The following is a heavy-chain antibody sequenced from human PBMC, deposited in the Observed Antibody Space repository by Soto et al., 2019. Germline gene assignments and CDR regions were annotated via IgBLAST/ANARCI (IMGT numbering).Heavy chain of an antibody. J-gene: IGHJ4*02. CDR3: AREDYGDHKLDY. V-gene: IGHV1-69*08. D-gene: IGHD4-17*01. CDR1: GGAFSSYT. Sequence: QVQLVQSGAEVKKPGSSMKVSCKASGGAFSSYTFSWVRQAPGQGLEWMGRTIPILAVTNYAQKFQGRFTITADKSTTTVYMELNSLRSEDTAVYYCAREDYGDHKLDYWCQGTLVAVSS. CDR2: TIPILAVT.